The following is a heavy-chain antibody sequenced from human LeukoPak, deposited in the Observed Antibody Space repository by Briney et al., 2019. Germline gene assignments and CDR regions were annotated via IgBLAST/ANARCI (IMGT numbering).Heavy chain of an antibody. Sequence: SETLSLTCAVSGCSISSGYYWGWIRQPPGKGLEWIGSIYHSGSTYYNPSLKSRVTISVDTSKNQFSLKLSSVTAADTAVYYCARHGGLRYQLLYNYWGQGTLVTVSS. CDR3: ARHGGLRYQLLYNY. CDR1: GCSISSGYY. V-gene: IGHV4-38-2*01. CDR2: IYHSGST. D-gene: IGHD2-2*02. J-gene: IGHJ4*02.